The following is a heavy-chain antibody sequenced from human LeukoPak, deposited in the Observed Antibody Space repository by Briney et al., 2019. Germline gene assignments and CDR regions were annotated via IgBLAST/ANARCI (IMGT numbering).Heavy chain of an antibody. CDR1: GFTFSSYG. Sequence: GGSLRLSCAASGFTFSSYGMHWVRQAPGKGLEWVAFIRYDGSNKYHADSVKGRFTISRDNSKNTLFLQMSSLRTEDTAVYYCAKDRDWASAVGTDFEYWGQGTLVTVSS. CDR2: IRYDGSNK. V-gene: IGHV3-30*02. D-gene: IGHD6-13*01. CDR3: AKDRDWASAVGTDFEY. J-gene: IGHJ4*02.